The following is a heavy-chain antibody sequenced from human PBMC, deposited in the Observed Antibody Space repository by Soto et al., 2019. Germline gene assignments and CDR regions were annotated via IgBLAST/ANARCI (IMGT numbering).Heavy chain of an antibody. CDR2: IIPMFNTA. Sequence: QEQLVQSGTEVKESGSSVRVSCMESGGTFNNWAISWVRQAPGQGLGWMGGIIPMFNTAEYGEKSLGRVRITADKSTKTAYIEVSFRRSEDTATYYCARVAPPRRVLTFYQHPMDCWCQGTTVIVSS. CDR3: ARVAPPRRVLTFYQHPMDC. CDR1: GGTFNNWA. V-gene: IGHV1-69*06. J-gene: IGHJ6*02. D-gene: IGHD3-10*01.